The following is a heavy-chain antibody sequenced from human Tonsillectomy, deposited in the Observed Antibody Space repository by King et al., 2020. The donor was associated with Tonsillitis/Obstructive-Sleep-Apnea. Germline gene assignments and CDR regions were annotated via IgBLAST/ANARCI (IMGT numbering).Heavy chain of an antibody. D-gene: IGHD1-20*01. V-gene: IGHV6-1*01. J-gene: IGHJ4*02. CDR2: TYYKSKWYN. CDR3: ARDRLLTGTRGYFDY. Sequence: QVQLQQSGPGLVKPSQTLSLTCAISGDSVSSNSAAWNWIRQSPSRGLEWLGRTYYKSKWYNDFAVSVKSRITINPDTSKNQFSLLLNSLTPQDPAVYYCARDRLLTGTRGYFDYWGQGTLVTVSS. CDR1: GDSVSSNSAA.